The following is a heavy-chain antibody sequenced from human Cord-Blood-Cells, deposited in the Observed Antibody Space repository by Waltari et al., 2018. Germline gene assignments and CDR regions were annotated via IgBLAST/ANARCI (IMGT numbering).Heavy chain of an antibody. CDR1: GGSFGCYY. J-gene: IGHJ4*02. V-gene: IGHV4-34*01. CDR2: INHSGST. CDR3: ARGLNWGFFDY. D-gene: IGHD7-27*01. Sequence: QVQLQQWGAGLLTPSETLSLTCAANGGSFGCYYWIWIRQPPGKGLEWIGEINHSGSTNYNPSLKSRVTISVDTSKNQFSLKLSSVTAADTAVYYCARGLNWGFFDYWGQGTLVTVSS.